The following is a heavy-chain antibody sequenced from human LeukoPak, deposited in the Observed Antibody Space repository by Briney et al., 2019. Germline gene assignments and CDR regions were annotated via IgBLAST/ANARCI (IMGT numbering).Heavy chain of an antibody. V-gene: IGHV1-18*01. CDR3: ARDQYCSGGSCYGVDFDY. Sequence: ASVKVSCKASGYTCTSYGISWVRQAPGQGLEWMGWISAYNGNTNYAQKLQGRVTMTTDTSTSTAYMELRSLRSDDTAVYYCARDQYCSGGSCYGVDFDYWGQGTLVTVSS. D-gene: IGHD2-15*01. CDR2: ISAYNGNT. J-gene: IGHJ4*02. CDR1: GYTCTSYG.